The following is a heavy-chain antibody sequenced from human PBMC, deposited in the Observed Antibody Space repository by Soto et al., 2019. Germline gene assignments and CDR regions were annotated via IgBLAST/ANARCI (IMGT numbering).Heavy chain of an antibody. D-gene: IGHD3-10*01. CDR1: GSTFGSRA. J-gene: IGHJ4*02. Sequence: GVSLRLPWVASGSTFGSRAMSWVRQAPGEGPQWVSTITDTAGDTKSADSVRGRFTISRDNSKNTLYLQMSSLRAQDSAVYSCARGAEYTYPGSRIFYFWGRGPLVTVSS. V-gene: IGHV3-23*01. CDR3: ARGAEYTYPGSRIFYF. CDR2: ITDTAGDT.